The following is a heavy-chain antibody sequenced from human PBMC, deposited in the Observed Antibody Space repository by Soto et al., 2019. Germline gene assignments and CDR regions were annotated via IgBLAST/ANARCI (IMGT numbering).Heavy chain of an antibody. CDR3: ARRYACNFAY. J-gene: IGHJ4*02. CDR2: SYYSGST. V-gene: IGHV4-59*01. D-gene: IGHD2-8*01. CDR1: GGSISSYY. Sequence: QVQLQESGPGLVKPSETLSLTCTVSGGSISSYYWSWIRQPPGKGLGWIGYSYYSGSTNYNPSLKSRVTLSVDTSKNQFSLKLSSVTAADTAVYYCARRYACNFAYWGQGTLVTVSS.